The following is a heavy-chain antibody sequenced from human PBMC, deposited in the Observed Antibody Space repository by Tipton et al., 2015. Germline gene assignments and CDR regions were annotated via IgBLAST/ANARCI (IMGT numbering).Heavy chain of an antibody. CDR1: SGSINSSIHY. CDR3: ARTCSSTSLFVYWYFDL. CDR2: IYYSGST. J-gene: IGHJ2*01. D-gene: IGHD2-2*01. Sequence: TLSLTCTVSSGSINSSIHYWGWIRQPPGKGLEWIGSIYYSGSTYYNPSLKSRVTISVDTSKNQFSLKLSSVTAADTAVYYCARTCSSTSLFVYWYFDLWGRGTLVTVSS. V-gene: IGHV4-39*07.